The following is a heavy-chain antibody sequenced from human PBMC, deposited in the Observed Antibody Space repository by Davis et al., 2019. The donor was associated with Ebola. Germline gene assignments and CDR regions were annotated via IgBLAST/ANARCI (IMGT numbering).Heavy chain of an antibody. V-gene: IGHV3-30*18. CDR3: AKDAGTGISNEDFGDLADYFDY. CDR1: GFTFSGYG. Sequence: GESLKISCAASGFTFSGYGMHWVRQAPGKGPEWVGIISYDGSDTYYADSVKGRFTISRDNSKNTLYLQMNSLRGEDTAVYYCAKDAGTGISNEDFGDLADYFDYWGQGTLVTVSS. J-gene: IGHJ4*02. D-gene: IGHD1-26*01. CDR2: ISYDGSDT.